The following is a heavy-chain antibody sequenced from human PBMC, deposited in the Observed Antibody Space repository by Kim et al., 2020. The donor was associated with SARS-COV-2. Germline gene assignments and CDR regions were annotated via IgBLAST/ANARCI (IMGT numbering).Heavy chain of an antibody. Sequence: GGSLRLSRAASGFTFSSYAMHWVRQAPGKGLEYVSAISSNGGSTYYANSVKGRFTISRDNSKNTLYLQMGSLRAEDMAVYYCARDRVEAVAGTLIPYYYYYMDVWGKGTTVTVSS. CDR2: ISSNGGST. CDR1: GFTFSSYA. CDR3: ARDRVEAVAGTLIPYYYYYMDV. J-gene: IGHJ6*03. V-gene: IGHV3-64*01. D-gene: IGHD6-19*01.